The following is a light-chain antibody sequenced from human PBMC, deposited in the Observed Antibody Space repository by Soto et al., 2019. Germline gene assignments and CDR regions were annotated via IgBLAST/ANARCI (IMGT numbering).Light chain of an antibody. CDR1: QGINIY. CDR3: QKYDRAPLA. Sequence: DVQMTQSPSSLSASVGDRVTITCRAGQGINIYLAWYQQKPGKVPKLLIDAASTLQTGVPSRFRGSGSGTDFTLTISSLQPEEDATSYCQKYDRAPLAFGGGTKVEIK. CDR2: AAS. J-gene: IGKJ4*01. V-gene: IGKV1-27*01.